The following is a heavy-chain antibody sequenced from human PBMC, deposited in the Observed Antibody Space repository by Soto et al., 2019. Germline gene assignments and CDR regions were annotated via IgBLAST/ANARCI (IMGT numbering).Heavy chain of an antibody. CDR3: ATTPAGPTSSSSYYYYGMDV. CDR1: GFTFSSYA. CDR2: ISGSGGST. V-gene: IGHV3-23*01. Sequence: GGSLRLSCAASGFTFSSYAMSWVPQAPGKGLEWVSAISGSGGSTYYADSVKGRFTISRDNSKNTLYLQMNSLRAEDTAVYYCATTPAGPTSSSSYYYYGMDVWGQGTTVTVSS. D-gene: IGHD6-6*01. J-gene: IGHJ6*02.